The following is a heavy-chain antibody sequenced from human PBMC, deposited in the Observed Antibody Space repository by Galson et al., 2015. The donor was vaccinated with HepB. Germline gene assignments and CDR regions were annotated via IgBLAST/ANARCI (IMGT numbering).Heavy chain of an antibody. J-gene: IGHJ4*02. D-gene: IGHD5-24*01. V-gene: IGHV2-70*04. Sequence: PALVKPTQTLTLTCTFSGFSLTTSGMRVSWIRQPPGKALEWLARIDWDDDKFYNTSLKTRLTISKDTSKNQVVLTVTNMDPVDTATYYCARLEGYWGQGTLVTVSS. CDR2: IDWDDDK. CDR1: GFSLTTSGMR. CDR3: ARLEGY.